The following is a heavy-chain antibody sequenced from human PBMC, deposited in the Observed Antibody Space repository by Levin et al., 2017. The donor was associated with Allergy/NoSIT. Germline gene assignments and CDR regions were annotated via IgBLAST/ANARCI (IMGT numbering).Heavy chain of an antibody. J-gene: IGHJ4*02. V-gene: IGHV3-23*01. Sequence: GGSLRLSCAASGFVLSDYAMDWVRQAPGKGLEWVSSLSGSAGGTSYADSVEGQFGTPYYADSVKGRFTISSDASTNTPFLHMNNMRVGDKAFYYCAKVRAGMVGTGTDYWGQGTLVTVS. D-gene: IGHD1-26*01. CDR2: LSGSAGGTSYADSVEGQFGTP. CDR1: GFVLSDYA. CDR3: AKVRAGMVGTGTDY.